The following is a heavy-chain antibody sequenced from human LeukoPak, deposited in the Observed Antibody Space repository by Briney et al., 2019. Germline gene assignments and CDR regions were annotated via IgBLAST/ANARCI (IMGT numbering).Heavy chain of an antibody. D-gene: IGHD1-26*01. CDR3: ARLRPGGSRYFDY. V-gene: IGHV3-74*01. Sequence: GGSLRLSCAASGFTFSSYWMHWVRQAPGKGLVGVSRINSDGSSTIYADSVKGRFTISRDNAKTTLYLKMNSLRAEHTAVYYCARLRPGGSRYFDYWGQGTLVTVSS. CDR1: GFTFSSYW. CDR2: INSDGSST. J-gene: IGHJ4*02.